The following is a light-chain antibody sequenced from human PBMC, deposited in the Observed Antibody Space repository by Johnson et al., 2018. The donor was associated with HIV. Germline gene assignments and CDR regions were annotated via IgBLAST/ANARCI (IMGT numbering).Light chain of an antibody. J-gene: IGLJ1*01. CDR2: DNN. CDR3: GTWDSSLCAGSYV. Sequence: QAVLTQPPSVSAAPGQKVTISCSGSSSNIGNNYVSWYQQLPGTVPKLLIYDNNKRPSGIPDRFSGSKSGTSATLGITGLQTGDEADYYCGTWDSSLCAGSYVFRTWTKGTVL. CDR1: SSNIGNNY. V-gene: IGLV1-51*01.